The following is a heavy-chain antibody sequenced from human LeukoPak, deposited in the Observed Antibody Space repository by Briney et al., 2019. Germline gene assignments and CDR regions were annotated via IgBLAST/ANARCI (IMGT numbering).Heavy chain of an antibody. CDR2: ISAYNGNT. D-gene: IGHD5-24*01. CDR1: GYTFTSYG. J-gene: IGHJ3*02. V-gene: IGHV1-18*01. Sequence: ASVRVSCKASGYTFTSYGISWVRQAPGQGLEWMGWISAYNGNTNYAQKLQGRVTMTTDTSTSTAYMELRSLRSEDTAVYYCARTSRVEMAPSDAFDIWGQGTMVTVSS. CDR3: ARTSRVEMAPSDAFDI.